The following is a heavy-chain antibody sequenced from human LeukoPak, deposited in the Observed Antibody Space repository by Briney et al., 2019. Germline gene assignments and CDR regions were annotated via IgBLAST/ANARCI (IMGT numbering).Heavy chain of an antibody. J-gene: IGHJ5*02. CDR3: ARSSGWYDSWFDP. CDR2: IYTSGST. V-gene: IGHV4-61*02. D-gene: IGHD6-19*01. CDR1: GGSISSGSYY. Sequence: ASQTLSLTCTVSGGSISSGSYYWSWIRQPAGKGLEWIGRIYTSGSTSYNPSLKSRVTISVDTSKNQFSLKLSSVTAADTAVYYCARSSGWYDSWFDPWGQGTLVTVSS.